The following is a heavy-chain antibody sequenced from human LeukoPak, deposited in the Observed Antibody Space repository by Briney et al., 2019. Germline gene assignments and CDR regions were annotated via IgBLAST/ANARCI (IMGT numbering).Heavy chain of an antibody. Sequence: PSETLSLTCTVSGGSISSYYWSWIRQPPGKGLEWIGYIYYSGSTNYNPSLKSRVTISVDTSKNQFSLKLSSVTAADTAVYYCARIYDFWRGYRPTDWFDPWGQGTLVTVSS. CDR2: IYYSGST. D-gene: IGHD3-3*01. J-gene: IGHJ5*02. CDR1: GGSISSYY. CDR3: ARIYDFWRGYRPTDWFDP. V-gene: IGHV4-59*01.